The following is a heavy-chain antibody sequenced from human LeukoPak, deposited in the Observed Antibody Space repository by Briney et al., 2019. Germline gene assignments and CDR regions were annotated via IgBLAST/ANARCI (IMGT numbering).Heavy chain of an antibody. Sequence: GASVKVSCKASGYTFTGYYMHWVRQAPGQGLEWMGGIIPIFGTANYAQKFQGRVTMTTDTSTSTGYMELRSLRSDDTAVYYCARVHSYCSTTSCLDYWGQGTLVTVSS. V-gene: IGHV1-2*02. CDR1: GYTFTGYY. CDR2: IIPIFGTA. D-gene: IGHD2-2*01. CDR3: ARVHSYCSTTSCLDY. J-gene: IGHJ4*02.